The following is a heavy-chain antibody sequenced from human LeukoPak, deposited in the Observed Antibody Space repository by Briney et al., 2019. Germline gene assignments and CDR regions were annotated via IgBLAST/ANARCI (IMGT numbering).Heavy chain of an antibody. V-gene: IGHV3-21*04. Sequence: GGSLRLSCAASGFTFSSYSMNWVRQAPGKGLEWVSSISSSSSYIYYADSVKGRFTISRDNSKNTLFLQMNNLRAEDTAVYYCARDFPDFDYWGQGTPVTVSS. CDR3: ARDFPDFDY. J-gene: IGHJ4*02. CDR1: GFTFSSYS. CDR2: ISSSSSYI. D-gene: IGHD2/OR15-2a*01.